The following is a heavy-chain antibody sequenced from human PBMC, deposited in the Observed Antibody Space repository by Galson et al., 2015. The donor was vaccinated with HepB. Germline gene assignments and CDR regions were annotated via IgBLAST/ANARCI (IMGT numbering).Heavy chain of an antibody. CDR1: GGTFSSYA. CDR3: ASEGYCSSTSCYTGDY. Sequence: SVKVSCKASGGTFSSYAISWVRQAPGQGLEWMGRIIPILGIANYAQKFQGRVTITADKSTSTAYMELSSLRSEDTAVYYCASEGYCSSTSCYTGDYWGQGTLVTVSS. CDR2: IIPILGIA. J-gene: IGHJ4*02. V-gene: IGHV1-69*04. D-gene: IGHD2-2*02.